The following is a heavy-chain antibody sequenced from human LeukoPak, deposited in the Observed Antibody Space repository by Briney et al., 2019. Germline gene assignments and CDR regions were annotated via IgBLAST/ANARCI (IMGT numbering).Heavy chain of an antibody. V-gene: IGHV4-59*08. CDR3: ARHYGQGWWSSGWNWFDS. J-gene: IGHJ5*01. CDR1: GGSISSYY. D-gene: IGHD6-19*01. CDR2: IYYSGST. Sequence: SETLSLTRTVSGGSISSYYWSWIRQPPGKGLEWIGYIYYSGSTNYNPSLKSRVTISVDTSKNQFSLKLSSVTAADTAVYYCARHYGQGWWSSGWNWFDSWGQGTLVTVSS.